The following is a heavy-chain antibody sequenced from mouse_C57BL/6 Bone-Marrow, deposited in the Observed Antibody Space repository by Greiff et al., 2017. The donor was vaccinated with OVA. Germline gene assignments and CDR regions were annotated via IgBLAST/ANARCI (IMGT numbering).Heavy chain of an antibody. V-gene: IGHV2-6-1*01. J-gene: IGHJ4*01. CDR3: ARQITTGDAMDY. CDR2: IWSNGST. CDR1: GFSLTSYG. D-gene: IGHD2-4*01. Sequence: VQLQQSGPGLVAPSQSLSITCTVSGFSLTSYGVHWVRQPPGKGLEWLVVIWSNGSTTYNSALKSRLSISKDNSKSQVFLKMNSLQTDDTAMYYCARQITTGDAMDYWGQGTSVTVSS.